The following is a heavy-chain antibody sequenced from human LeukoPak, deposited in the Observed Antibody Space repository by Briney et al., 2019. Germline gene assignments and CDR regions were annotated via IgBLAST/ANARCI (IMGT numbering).Heavy chain of an antibody. Sequence: PSETLPLTCTVSGGFISGYYWSWIRQPPGKGLEWIGYIYYSGSTNYNPSLKSRVTISVDTSKNQFSLKLNSVTAADTAEYYCARSKWGYAFDIWGQGTMVTVSS. D-gene: IGHD1-26*01. CDR1: GGFISGYY. J-gene: IGHJ3*02. CDR2: IYYSGST. V-gene: IGHV4-59*01. CDR3: ARSKWGYAFDI.